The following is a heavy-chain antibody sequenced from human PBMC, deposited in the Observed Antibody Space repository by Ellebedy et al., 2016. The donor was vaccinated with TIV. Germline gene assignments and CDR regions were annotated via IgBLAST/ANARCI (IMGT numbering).Heavy chain of an antibody. Sequence: ASVKVSCKASGYTFTGYYMHWVRQAPGQGLEWMGWINPNSGGTNYAQKFQGRVTMTRDTSISTAYMELSRLRSDDTAVYYCARGSGVRAPLKYYGMDVWGQGTTVTVSS. CDR1: GYTFTGYY. V-gene: IGHV1-2*02. D-gene: IGHD3-10*01. CDR3: ARGSGVRAPLKYYGMDV. CDR2: INPNSGGT. J-gene: IGHJ6*02.